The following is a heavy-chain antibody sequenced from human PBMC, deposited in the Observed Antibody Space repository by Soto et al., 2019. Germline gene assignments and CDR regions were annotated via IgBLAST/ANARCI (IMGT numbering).Heavy chain of an antibody. CDR3: ARDLITMVRGIYYYYGMDV. CDR2: MNPNSGNT. V-gene: IGHV1-8*01. CDR1: GYTFTSYD. D-gene: IGHD3-10*01. J-gene: IGHJ6*02. Sequence: ASVKVSCKASGYTFTSYDINWVRQATGQGLEWMGWMNPNSGNTGYAQKFQGRVTMTRNTSISTAYMELSSLRSEDTAVYYCARDLITMVRGIYYYYGMDVWGQGTTVTVSS.